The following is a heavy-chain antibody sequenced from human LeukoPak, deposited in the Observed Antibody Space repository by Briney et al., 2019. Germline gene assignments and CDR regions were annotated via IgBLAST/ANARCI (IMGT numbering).Heavy chain of an antibody. J-gene: IGHJ4*02. D-gene: IGHD5-12*01. Sequence: ASVKVSCKASGYTLTSYDINWVRQATGQGLEWMGWMNPNSGNTGYAQKFQGRVTMTRNTSISTAYMELSSLRSEDTAVYYCARGRNIVATIIGYWGQGTLVTVSS. CDR3: ARGRNIVATIIGY. V-gene: IGHV1-8*01. CDR1: GYTLTSYD. CDR2: MNPNSGNT.